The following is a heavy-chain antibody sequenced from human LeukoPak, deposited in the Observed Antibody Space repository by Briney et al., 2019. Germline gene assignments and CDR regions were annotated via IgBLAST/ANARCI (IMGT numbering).Heavy chain of an antibody. J-gene: IGHJ5*02. CDR3: ARHKWYYDSSGYLNNWFDP. D-gene: IGHD3-22*01. V-gene: IGHV4-30-4*01. Sequence: PSETLSLTCTVSGGSISSGDYYWSWIRQPPGKGLEWIGYIYYSGSTYYNPSLKSRVTISVDTSKNQFSLKLSSVTAADTAVYYCARHKWYYDSSGYLNNWFDPWGQGTLVTVSS. CDR1: GGSISSGDYY. CDR2: IYYSGST.